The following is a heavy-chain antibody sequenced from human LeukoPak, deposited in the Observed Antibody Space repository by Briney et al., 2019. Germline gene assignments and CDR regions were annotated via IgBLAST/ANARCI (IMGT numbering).Heavy chain of an antibody. J-gene: IGHJ4*02. CDR1: GYDFTTNY. CDR2: INPSVGST. D-gene: IGHD2-15*01. V-gene: IGHV1-46*01. Sequence: ASVKVSCKASGYDFTTNYIHWVRQAPGQGLEWMGTINPSVGSTTYGQRFQGRVTMTRDTSTTTVYMDLSSLTSEDTAIYYCAKRYCTGASCYVLDSWGQGTLVTVSS. CDR3: AKRYCTGASCYVLDS.